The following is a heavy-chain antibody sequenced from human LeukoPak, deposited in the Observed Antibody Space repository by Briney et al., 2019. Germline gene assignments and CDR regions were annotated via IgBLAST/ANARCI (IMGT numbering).Heavy chain of an antibody. J-gene: IGHJ3*02. D-gene: IGHD3-10*01. Sequence: PGGSLRLSCVASGFSLSSYGMHWVRQAPGKGLEWVAVISYDGSNKYYADSVKGRFTVSRDNSKNTLYLQMNSLRAEDTAVYYCAKGGGDAFDIWGQGTMVTVSS. CDR2: ISYDGSNK. CDR3: AKGGGDAFDI. CDR1: GFSLSSYG. V-gene: IGHV3-30*18.